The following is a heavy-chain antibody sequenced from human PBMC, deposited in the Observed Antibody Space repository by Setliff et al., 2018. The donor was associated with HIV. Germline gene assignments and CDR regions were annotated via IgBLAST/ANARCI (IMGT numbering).Heavy chain of an antibody. CDR3: ARVQITIFGVVRGAFDI. CDR2: IYYSGST. Sequence: SETLSLTCTVSGGSISSGGYYWSWIRQHPGKGLEWIGYIYYSGSTYYNPSLKSRVTISVDTSKNQFSLKLSSVTAADTAVYYCARVQITIFGVVRGAFDIWGQGTMVT. CDR1: GGSISSGGYY. J-gene: IGHJ3*02. D-gene: IGHD3-3*01. V-gene: IGHV4-31*03.